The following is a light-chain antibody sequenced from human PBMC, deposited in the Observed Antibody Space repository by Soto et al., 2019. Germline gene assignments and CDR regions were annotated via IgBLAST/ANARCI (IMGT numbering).Light chain of an antibody. CDR1: QRLFSF. J-gene: IGKJ3*01. Sequence: DIRMTQSPSSLSASVGDSVTLTCRASQRLFSFLNWYQQAPGRAPKLLISTAYKLQSGVPSRFSGSESGTEFTLTISSLQPEDFAIYFCQQTYSAPFTFGPGTTVDVK. CDR2: TAY. CDR3: QQTYSAPFT. V-gene: IGKV1-39*01.